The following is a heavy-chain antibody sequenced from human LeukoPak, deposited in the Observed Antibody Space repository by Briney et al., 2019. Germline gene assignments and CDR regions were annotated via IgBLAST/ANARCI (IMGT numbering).Heavy chain of an antibody. J-gene: IGHJ3*02. CDR3: ATPYCSSLSCLDVFNM. CDR1: GVSVSDGRYY. D-gene: IGHD2-2*01. CDR2: EYYNGGA. Sequence: PSETLSLTCNVSGVSVSDGRYYWTWIRQHPGKGLEWIGYEYYNGGAKYNPSLKSRLTISIDTSKNQFSLQLTSVTAADTATYYCATPYCSSLSCLDVFNMWGQGTRVTVSS. V-gene: IGHV4-31*03.